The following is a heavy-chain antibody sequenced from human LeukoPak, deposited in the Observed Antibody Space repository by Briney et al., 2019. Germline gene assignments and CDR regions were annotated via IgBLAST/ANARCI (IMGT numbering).Heavy chain of an antibody. D-gene: IGHD3-9*01. CDR1: GGSISSYY. CDR2: IYYSGST. V-gene: IGHV4-59*01. CDR3: ARDKGYFDWLLARYYYYGMDV. Sequence: SETLSLTSTVSGGSISSYYWSWIRQPPGKGLEWIGYIYYSGSTNYNPSLKSRVTISVDTSKNQFSLKLSSVTAADTAVYYCARDKGYFDWLLARYYYYGMDVWGKGTTVTVSS. J-gene: IGHJ6*04.